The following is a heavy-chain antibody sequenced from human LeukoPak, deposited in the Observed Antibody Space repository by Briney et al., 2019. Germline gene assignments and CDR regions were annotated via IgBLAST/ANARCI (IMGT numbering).Heavy chain of an antibody. V-gene: IGHV3-21*01. CDR3: ARYTRDSSWSELGYYMDV. Sequence: PGGSLRLSCAASGFTFSSYSMNWVRQAPGKGLEWVSSISSSSSYIYYADSVKGRFTISRDNAKNSLYLQMNSLRAEDTAVYYCARYTRDSSWSELGYYMDVWGKGTTVTVSS. D-gene: IGHD2-2*01. CDR1: GFTFSSYS. CDR2: ISSSSSYI. J-gene: IGHJ6*03.